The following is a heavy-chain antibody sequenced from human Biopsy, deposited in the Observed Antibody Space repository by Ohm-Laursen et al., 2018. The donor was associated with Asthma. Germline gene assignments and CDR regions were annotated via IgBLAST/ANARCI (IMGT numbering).Heavy chain of an antibody. D-gene: IGHD3-10*01. J-gene: IGHJ6*02. CDR3: ARAMDYSHYYDIDV. CDR2: ISVYNGNT. Sequence: SVKVSCKISGYTFNSAGIAWVRQAPGQGLEWMGWISVYNGNTKVAQKLQDRATMITDTSTSTAYMELRSLRFDDTAVYFCARAMDYSHYYDIDVWGQGTTVTVS. V-gene: IGHV1-18*01. CDR1: GYTFNSAG.